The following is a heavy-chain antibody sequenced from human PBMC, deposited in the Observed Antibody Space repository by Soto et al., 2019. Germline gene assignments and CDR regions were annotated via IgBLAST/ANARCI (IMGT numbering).Heavy chain of an antibody. J-gene: IGHJ4*02. CDR2: IIVIIGTP. D-gene: IGHD5-18*01. CDR3: ARAVDTGKLDY. V-gene: IGHV1-69*06. Sequence: GASVKVSCQASGGTFSSYAISWGRKAPGQGLEWMGGIIVIIGTPNYAHKFQVRVTITADKSTSTAYMELSSLRSEDTAVYYCARAVDTGKLDYWGQGTLVTVSS. CDR1: GGTFSSYA.